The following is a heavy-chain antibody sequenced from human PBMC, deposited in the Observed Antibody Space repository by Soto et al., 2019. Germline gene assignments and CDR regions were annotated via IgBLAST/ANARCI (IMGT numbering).Heavy chain of an antibody. CDR1: GFTFSSYE. Sequence: PGGSMRLSCAVSGFTFSSYEMNWVGQAPGKGLEWVSYIGTSGKTIYYADSVRGRFTISRDNAKNSLYLQMNSLRAEDTAVYFCARDPAIYSGKFDYGLDVWGRGTTVTVSS. CDR2: IGTSGKTI. V-gene: IGHV3-48*03. CDR3: ARDPAIYSGKFDYGLDV. D-gene: IGHD4-4*01. J-gene: IGHJ6*02.